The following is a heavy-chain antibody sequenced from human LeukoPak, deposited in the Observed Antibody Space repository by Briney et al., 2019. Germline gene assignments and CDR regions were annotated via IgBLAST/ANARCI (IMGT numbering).Heavy chain of an antibody. CDR2: ISSSSSYI. CDR1: GFTFSSYS. CDR3: ARDTAHKDAFDI. D-gene: IGHD5-18*01. Sequence: GGSLRLSCAASGFTFSSYSMNWVRQAPGKGLEWVSSISSSSSYIYYADSVKGRFTISRDNAKNSLYLQMNSLRAEDTAVYYCARDTAHKDAFDIWGQGTMVTVSP. J-gene: IGHJ3*02. V-gene: IGHV3-21*01.